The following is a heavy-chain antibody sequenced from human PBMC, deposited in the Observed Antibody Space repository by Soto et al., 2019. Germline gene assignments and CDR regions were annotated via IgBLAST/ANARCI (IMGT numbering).Heavy chain of an antibody. CDR1: GFTFSSYA. J-gene: IGHJ4*02. CDR2: ISGSGGST. V-gene: IGHV3-23*01. Sequence: GGSLRLSCAASGFTFSSYAMSWVRQAPGKGLEWVSAISGSGGSTYYADSVKGRFTISRDNSKNTLYLQMNSLRAEDTAVYYCPKDRDILTGSYYFDYWGQGTLVTVS. D-gene: IGHD3-9*01. CDR3: PKDRDILTGSYYFDY.